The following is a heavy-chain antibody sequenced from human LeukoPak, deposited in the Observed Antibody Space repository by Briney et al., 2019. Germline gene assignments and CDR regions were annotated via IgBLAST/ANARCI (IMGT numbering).Heavy chain of an antibody. D-gene: IGHD7-27*01. Sequence: SETLSLTCTVSGGSISGYYWSWIRQPPGKGLEWIGYIYYSGSTNYNPSLKSRVTTSVDTSKNQFSLRLSSVTAADTAVYYCARLISGVGYFDYWGQGTLVTVSS. V-gene: IGHV4-59*08. J-gene: IGHJ4*02. CDR3: ARLISGVGYFDY. CDR1: GGSISGYY. CDR2: IYYSGST.